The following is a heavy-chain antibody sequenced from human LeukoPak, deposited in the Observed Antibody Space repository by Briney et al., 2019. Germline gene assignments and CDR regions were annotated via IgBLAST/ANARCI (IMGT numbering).Heavy chain of an antibody. Sequence: SETLSLTCTVSGGSISSSSYYWGWIRQPPGKGLEWIGSIYYSGSTYYNPSLKSRVTISVDTSKNQFSLKLSSVTAADTAVYYCARRPAAFDIWGQGTMVTDSS. CDR2: IYYSGST. CDR1: GGSISSSSYY. J-gene: IGHJ3*02. CDR3: ARRPAAFDI. V-gene: IGHV4-39*01.